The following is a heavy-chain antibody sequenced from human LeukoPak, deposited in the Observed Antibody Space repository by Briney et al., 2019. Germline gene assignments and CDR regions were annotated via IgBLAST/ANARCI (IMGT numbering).Heavy chain of an antibody. Sequence: PSETLSLTCAVYGGSFSGYYWSWIRQPPGKGLEWIGEINHSGSTNYNPSLKSRVTISVGTSKNQFSLKLSSVTAADTAVYYCARGAVRNYYGSGSRWFDPWGQGTLVTVSS. J-gene: IGHJ5*02. CDR3: ARGAVRNYYGSGSRWFDP. CDR1: GGSFSGYY. V-gene: IGHV4-34*01. CDR2: INHSGST. D-gene: IGHD3-10*01.